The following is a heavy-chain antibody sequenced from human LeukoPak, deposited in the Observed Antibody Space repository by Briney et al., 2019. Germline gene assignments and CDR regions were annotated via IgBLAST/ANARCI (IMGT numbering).Heavy chain of an antibody. CDR2: IYHSGST. CDR1: GYSISSGYY. D-gene: IGHD3-16*02. CDR3: ARHNTERLRLGELSLFRYYYYYMDV. V-gene: IGHV4-38-2*02. Sequence: SETLSLTCTVSGYSISSGYYWGWIRQPPGKGLEWIGSIYHSGSTYYNPSLKSRVTISVDTSKNQFSLKLSSVTAADTAVYYCARHNTERLRLGELSLFRYYYYYMDVWGKGTTVTISS. J-gene: IGHJ6*03.